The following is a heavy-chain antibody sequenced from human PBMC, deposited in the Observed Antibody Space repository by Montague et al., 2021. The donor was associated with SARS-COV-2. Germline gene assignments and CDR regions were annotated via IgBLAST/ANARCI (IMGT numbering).Heavy chain of an antibody. J-gene: IGHJ4*02. CDR2: IGIDGSSG. CDR1: GITFSTSI. V-gene: IGHV3-30*01. D-gene: IGHD6-19*01. Sequence: SLRLSCAASGITFSTSIMHWVRQTPGKGLEWVSVIGIDGSSGIYSYSXQVRFPISIYNGKHMVTLQLDGLTVEDTAVYYCSREGYTSGHAGRLEHWGQGTLVTVSS. CDR3: SREGYTSGHAGRLEH.